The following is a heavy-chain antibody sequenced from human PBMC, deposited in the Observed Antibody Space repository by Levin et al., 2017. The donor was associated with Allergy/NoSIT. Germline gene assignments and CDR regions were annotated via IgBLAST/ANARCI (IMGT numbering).Heavy chain of an antibody. Sequence: ASVKVSCKASGYTFTDYYMHWVRQAPGQGLEWMGWINPNRGGTNYAQKFQGRVTMTTDTSISTAYMELSGLISDDTAVYYCAKGGSSGDWWHWHFDLWGRGTLVTVSS. CDR1: GYTFTDYY. V-gene: IGHV1-2*02. D-gene: IGHD2-8*02. J-gene: IGHJ2*01. CDR2: INPNRGGT. CDR3: AKGGSSGDWWHWHFDL.